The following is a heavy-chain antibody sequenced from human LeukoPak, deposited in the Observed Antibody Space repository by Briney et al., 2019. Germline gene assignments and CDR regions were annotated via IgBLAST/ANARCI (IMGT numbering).Heavy chain of an antibody. V-gene: IGHV3-64*01. J-gene: IGHJ5*02. CDR2: ISCNGGST. Sequence: AGGSLRLFCAASGFTFSSYAMHWVRQAPGKGLEYVSAISCNGGSTYYANSVKGRFTISRDNSKNPLYPQMGSLRAEDMAVYYCARGRPWVDPWGQGTLVTVSS. CDR1: GFTFSSYA. CDR3: ARGRPWVDP.